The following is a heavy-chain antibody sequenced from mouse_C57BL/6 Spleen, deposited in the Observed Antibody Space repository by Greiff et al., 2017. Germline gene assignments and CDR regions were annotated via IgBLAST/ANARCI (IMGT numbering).Heavy chain of an antibody. V-gene: IGHV5-4*01. J-gene: IGHJ2*01. Sequence: EVQLVESGGGLVKPGGSLKLSCAASGFTFSSYAMSWVRQTPEKRLEWVATISDGGSYTYYPDNVKGRFTISRDNAKNNLYLQMSHLKSEDTAMYYCARDRDDYDDYFDYWGQGTTLTVSS. D-gene: IGHD2-4*01. CDR2: ISDGGSYT. CDR3: ARDRDDYDDYFDY. CDR1: GFTFSSYA.